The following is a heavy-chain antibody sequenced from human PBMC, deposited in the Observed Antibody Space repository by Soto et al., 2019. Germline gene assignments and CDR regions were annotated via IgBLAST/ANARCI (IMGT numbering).Heavy chain of an antibody. Sequence: QVQLQESGPGLGKPSETLSLTCTVSGGSITNGYYYWGWVRQNPGKGLEWIGHIYHSGRTYYRPSLKSRVTISVDTSKSQFSLNLSSVTAADTAVDYCARWVEVSLDYFDSWGQGTPVTVSS. CDR2: IYHSGRT. D-gene: IGHD2-15*01. V-gene: IGHV4-31*03. J-gene: IGHJ4*02. CDR3: ARWVEVSLDYFDS. CDR1: GGSITNGYYY.